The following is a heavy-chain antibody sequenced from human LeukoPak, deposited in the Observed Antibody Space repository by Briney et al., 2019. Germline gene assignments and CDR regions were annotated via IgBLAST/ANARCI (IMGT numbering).Heavy chain of an antibody. CDR1: GFTFNYYW. Sequence: PGGSLRLSYAASGFTFNYYWMNWVRQAPGEGLEWVANIKQGGSEIYYVDSVKGRFTISRDNSKNTLYLQMNSLRAEDTAVYYCAKGRTEVLRYFCGMDVWGQGTTVTVSS. CDR3: AKGRTEVLRYFCGMDV. D-gene: IGHD3-9*01. CDR2: IKQGGSEI. V-gene: IGHV3-7*03. J-gene: IGHJ6*02.